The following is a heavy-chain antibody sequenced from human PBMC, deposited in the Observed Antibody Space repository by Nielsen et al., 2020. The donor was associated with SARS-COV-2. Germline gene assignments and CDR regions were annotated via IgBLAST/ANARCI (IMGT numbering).Heavy chain of an antibody. CDR1: GFTFSSYY. Sequence: GGSLRLSCAGSGFTFSSYYLNWVRQAPGKGLMWVSRINTDGSRTAYADSVKGRFTISRDNARDTVYLQLNSLSADDTAVYYCVRVRDDGYYYDTGPFDYWGQGTLVTVSS. CDR3: VRVRDDGYYYDTGPFDY. J-gene: IGHJ4*02. CDR2: INTDGSRT. V-gene: IGHV3-74*01. D-gene: IGHD3-22*01.